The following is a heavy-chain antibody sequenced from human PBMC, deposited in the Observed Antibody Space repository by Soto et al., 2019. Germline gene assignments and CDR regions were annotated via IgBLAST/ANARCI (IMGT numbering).Heavy chain of an antibody. J-gene: IGHJ4*02. CDR1: GYTFTGHY. D-gene: IGHD3-10*01. V-gene: IGHV1-2*02. CDR3: GRGRSGQLVVFY. CDR2: IGPASGDT. Sequence: ASVKVSCKASGYTFTGHYIHWVRQAPGQGPEWMGEIGPASGDTRYAQKFQGRVTMTRDTSITTVYMELNNLSPDDTAVYYCGRGRSGQLVVFYWGQGTPVTVSS.